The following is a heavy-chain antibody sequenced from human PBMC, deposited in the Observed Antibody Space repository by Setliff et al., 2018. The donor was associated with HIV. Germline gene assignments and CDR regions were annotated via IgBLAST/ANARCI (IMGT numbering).Heavy chain of an antibody. CDR3: ASLDGSESPYIYYYYMDV. J-gene: IGHJ6*03. CDR1: GGSISTSRYY. CDR2: INYRGNT. V-gene: IGHV4-39*01. Sequence: SETRSLTCTVSGGSISTSRYYWGWIRQPPGKGLEWIGSINYRGNTYYNPSLKSRAAISVYTSKNQISLKLSSVTAADTAVYYCASLDGSESPYIYYYYMDVWGEGTAVTVSS. D-gene: IGHD3-10*01.